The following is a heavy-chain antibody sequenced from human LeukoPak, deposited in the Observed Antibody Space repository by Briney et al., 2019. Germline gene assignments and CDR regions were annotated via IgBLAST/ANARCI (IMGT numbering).Heavy chain of an antibody. J-gene: IGHJ3*02. CDR3: ALSVVTRHPYWADAFDI. Sequence: PSETLSLTCTVSGGSISSGGYYWSWIRQHPGKGLEWIGYIYYSGSTNYNPSLKSRVTISVDTSKNQFSLKLSSVTAADTAVYYCALSVVTRHPYWADAFDIWGQGTMVTVSS. CDR2: IYYSGST. D-gene: IGHD2-21*02. V-gene: IGHV4-61*08. CDR1: GGSISSGGYY.